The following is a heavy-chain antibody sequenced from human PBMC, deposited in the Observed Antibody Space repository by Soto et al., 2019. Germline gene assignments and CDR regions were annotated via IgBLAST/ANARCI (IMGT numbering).Heavy chain of an antibody. CDR3: ARGRDCGGDCPNWFDP. D-gene: IGHD2-21*02. Sequence: EVQLVESGGGLVQPGGSLRLSCAASGFTVSSNYMSWVRQAPGKGLEWVSVIYSGGSTYYADSVKGRFTISRHNSKNTLYLQMNSLRAEDTTVYYCARGRDCGGDCPNWFDPWGQGTLVTVSS. CDR2: IYSGGST. J-gene: IGHJ5*02. V-gene: IGHV3-53*04. CDR1: GFTVSSNY.